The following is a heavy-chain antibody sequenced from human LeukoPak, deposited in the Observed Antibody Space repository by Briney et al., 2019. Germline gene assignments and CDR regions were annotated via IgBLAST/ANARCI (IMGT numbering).Heavy chain of an antibody. CDR1: GGTFSSYA. J-gene: IGHJ4*02. CDR2: IIPIFGTA. CDR3: ARRRGLRFLEWFYDY. Sequence: ASVKVSCKASGGTFSSYAISWVRQAPGQGLEWMGGIIPIFGTANYAQKFQGRVTITADESTSTAYMELSSLRSEDTAVYYSARRRGLRFLEWFYDYCGQGTLVTVSS. D-gene: IGHD3-3*01. V-gene: IGHV1-69*13.